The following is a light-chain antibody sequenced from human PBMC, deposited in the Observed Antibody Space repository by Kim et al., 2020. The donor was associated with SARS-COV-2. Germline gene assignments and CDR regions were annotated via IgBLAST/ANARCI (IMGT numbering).Light chain of an antibody. CDR3: CSYVGSYSFA. V-gene: IGLV2-11*01. CDR1: SSDVGTYNY. Sequence: QSALTQPRSVSGSPGQSVTISCTGTSSDVGTYNYVSWYQQHPGKVPKLLIYDVSKRPSGVPDRFSGSKSGNTASLTVSGLQAEDEADYYCCSYVGSYSFAVGGGTQLTVL. CDR2: DVS. J-gene: IGLJ2*01.